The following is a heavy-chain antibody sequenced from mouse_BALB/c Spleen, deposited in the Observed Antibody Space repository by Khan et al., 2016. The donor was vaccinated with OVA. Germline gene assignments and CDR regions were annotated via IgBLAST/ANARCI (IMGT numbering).Heavy chain of an antibody. D-gene: IGHD1-1*01. J-gene: IGHJ2*01. V-gene: IGHV3-2*02. CDR3: ARRNYYGYYLDY. CDR2: ISYSGVT. Sequence: EVKLLESGPGLVKPSQSLSLTCTVTGYSITSCYAWNWIRQFPGNKLEWMGYISYSGVTSYTPSLKSRISITRDTSKNQFFLQLNSVTTEDTATYYCARRNYYGYYLDYWGQGTTLTVSS. CDR1: GYSITSCYA.